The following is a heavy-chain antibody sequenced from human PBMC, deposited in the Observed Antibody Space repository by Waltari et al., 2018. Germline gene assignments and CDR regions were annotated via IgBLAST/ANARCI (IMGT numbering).Heavy chain of an antibody. CDR3: ARAATYYYGMDV. V-gene: IGHV3-21*01. CDR1: GFTFSSYS. Sequence: EVQLVESGGGLVKPGGSLRLSCAASGFTFSSYSMNWVRQAPGKGLEWVSSISSSYIYYADSVKGRFTISRDNAKNSLYLQMNSLRAEDTAVYYCARAATYYYGMDVWGQGTTVTVSS. CDR2: ISSSYI. D-gene: IGHD1-1*01. J-gene: IGHJ6*02.